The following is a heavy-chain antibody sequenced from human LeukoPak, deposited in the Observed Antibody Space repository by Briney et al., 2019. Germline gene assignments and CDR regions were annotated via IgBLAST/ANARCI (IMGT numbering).Heavy chain of an antibody. V-gene: IGHV3-74*01. CDR3: ARGASGYSYG. CDR2: INSDGTST. J-gene: IGHJ4*02. CDR1: GFTFSSYW. Sequence: GGSLRLSCAASGFTFSSYWMHWVRQVPGKGLVWVSRINSDGTSTTYADSVKGRFTISRDSAKNTLYLQMNSLRAEDTAVYYCARGASGYSYGWGQGTLVTVSS. D-gene: IGHD5-18*01.